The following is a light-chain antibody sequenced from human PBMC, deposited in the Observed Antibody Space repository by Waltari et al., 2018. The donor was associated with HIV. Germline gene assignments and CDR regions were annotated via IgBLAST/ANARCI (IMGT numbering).Light chain of an antibody. J-gene: IGKJ2*01. CDR3: QQSYSTPRT. V-gene: IGKV1-39*01. Sequence: DIQMTQSPSSLSVAVGDRVTISCRASQSISNYLNWYQQKPGKAPELLVYAASSLQSGVPSRFSGSGSGTDFTLIISSLQREDFATYYCQQSYSTPRTFGQGTKVEIK. CDR1: QSISNY. CDR2: AAS.